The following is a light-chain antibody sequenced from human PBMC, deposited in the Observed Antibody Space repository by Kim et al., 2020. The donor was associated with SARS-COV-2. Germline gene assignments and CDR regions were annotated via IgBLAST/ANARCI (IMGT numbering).Light chain of an antibody. CDR2: SND. CDR1: RSNIGSNV. V-gene: IGLV1-44*01. Sequence: GQRVTSSCSASRSNIGSNVVNLYQQLPGTAPTLLIYSNDYRPSGVPDRFSGSKSGTSASLDISGLQSEDEADYYCAAWDDSLNGSVFGGGTQLTVL. CDR3: AAWDDSLNGSV. J-gene: IGLJ3*02.